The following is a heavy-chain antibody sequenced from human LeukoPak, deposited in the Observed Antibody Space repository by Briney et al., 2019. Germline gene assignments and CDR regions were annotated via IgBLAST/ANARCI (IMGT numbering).Heavy chain of an antibody. Sequence: SVKVSCKASGGTSSSYAISWVRQAPGQGLEWMGGIIPIFGTANYAQKFQGRVTITADESTSTAYMELSSLRSEDTAVYYCARDVDTATNGAFDIWGQGTMVTVSS. D-gene: IGHD5-18*01. J-gene: IGHJ3*02. CDR1: GGTSSSYA. V-gene: IGHV1-69*01. CDR3: ARDVDTATNGAFDI. CDR2: IIPIFGTA.